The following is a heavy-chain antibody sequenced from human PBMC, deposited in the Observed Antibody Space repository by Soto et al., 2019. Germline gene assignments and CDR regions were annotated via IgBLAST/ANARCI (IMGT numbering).Heavy chain of an antibody. CDR3: AGSRYCSSTTCYFFDY. CDR1: GASISSDGYS. J-gene: IGHJ4*02. Sequence: SETLSLTCTVSGASISSDGYSWSWIRQPPGKGLEWIGYFYHDGTTYYNPSLRSRVTISVDKSKNQFSLRLISVTAADTAVYYCAGSRYCSSTTCYFFDYWGQGAMVTVSS. V-gene: IGHV4-30-2*01. D-gene: IGHD2-2*01. CDR2: FYHDGTT.